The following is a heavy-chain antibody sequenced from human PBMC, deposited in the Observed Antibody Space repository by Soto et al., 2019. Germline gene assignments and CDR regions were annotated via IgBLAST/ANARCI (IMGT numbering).Heavy chain of an antibody. V-gene: IGHV3-21*01. D-gene: IGHD2-2*01. CDR3: ARAAFSSYRCYLRSPHMDV. CDR1: GFTFSSYA. CDR2: ITETSLYI. J-gene: IGHJ6*03. Sequence: GGSLRLSCAASGFTFSSYAMSWVRQAPGKGLEWVSSITETSLYIYYAGSVKGRFTISRDNARNSLYLELNSLRAEDTAVYYCARAAFSSYRCYLRSPHMDVWGKGTTVTVSS.